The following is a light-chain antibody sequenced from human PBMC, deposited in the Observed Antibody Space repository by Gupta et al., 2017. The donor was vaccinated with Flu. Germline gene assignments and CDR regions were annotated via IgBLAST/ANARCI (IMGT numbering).Light chain of an antibody. J-gene: IGLJ1*01. CDR2: DVT. CDR1: SSDIGGYNF. Sequence: TISCDGTSSDIGGYNFVSWYQQHPGKAPKLIIYDVTNRPSGVSNRFSGSKSGNTASLTISGLQAEDEADYYCISYGQITTAFDVFGTGTRVTVL. V-gene: IGLV2-14*03. CDR3: ISYGQITTAFDV.